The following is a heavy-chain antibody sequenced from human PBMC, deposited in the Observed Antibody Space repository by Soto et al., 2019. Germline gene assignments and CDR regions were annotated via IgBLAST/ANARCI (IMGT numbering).Heavy chain of an antibody. V-gene: IGHV3-7*05. CDR2: INQEGSEK. J-gene: IGHJ4*02. Sequence: EVQLVESGGGLVQPGGSLRLSCAASGFTFNSYWMSWVRQAPGKGLEWVANINQEGSEKYYVVSVKGRFTISRDNAKNSLDLQMNSLRGEDTAVYYCARKGGVVDYGGQGTLVTVSS. CDR3: ARKGGVVDY. CDR1: GFTFNSYW. D-gene: IGHD2-8*02.